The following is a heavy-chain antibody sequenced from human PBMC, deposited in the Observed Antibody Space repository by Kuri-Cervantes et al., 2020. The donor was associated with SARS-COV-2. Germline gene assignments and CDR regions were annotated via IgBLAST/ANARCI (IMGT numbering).Heavy chain of an antibody. D-gene: IGHD3-3*01. CDR3: ASTIFGVVRKENNWFDP. CDR1: GYTFTGYY. Sequence: ASVNVSCKASGYTFTGYYMHWVRQAPGQGLEWMGWINPNSGGTNYAQKFQGRVTMTMDTSISTAYMELSRLRSDDTAVYYCASTIFGVVRKENNWFDPWGQGTLVTVSS. J-gene: IGHJ5*02. V-gene: IGHV1-2*02. CDR2: INPNSGGT.